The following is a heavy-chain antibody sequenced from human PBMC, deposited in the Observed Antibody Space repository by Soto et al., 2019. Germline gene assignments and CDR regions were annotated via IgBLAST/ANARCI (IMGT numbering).Heavy chain of an antibody. J-gene: IGHJ4*02. D-gene: IGHD4-17*01. CDR3: AKEYGRLDY. CDR1: VFTFSDYY. CDR2: ISSSSGYT. Sequence: VGSLRLSCASSVFTFSDYYMSCIRQAPGKWLEWVSYISSSSGYTNYADSVKGRFTISRDNAKNSLYLQMNSLRAEDTAVYYCAKEYGRLDYWGQRTLVTGS. V-gene: IGHV3-11*06.